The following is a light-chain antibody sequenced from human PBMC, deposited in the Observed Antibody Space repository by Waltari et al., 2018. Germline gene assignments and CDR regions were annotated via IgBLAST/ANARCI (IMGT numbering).Light chain of an antibody. J-gene: IGKJ5*01. Sequence: EIVLTQSPVTLSLSPGERATLSCRASESITTNFIAWYQQKPGQAPRLPIHGSSIRATGISDFFSGSGSGTDFTLTISRLEPEDFAVYYCQHYGRSAITFGQGTRLDIK. CDR2: GSS. CDR3: QHYGRSAIT. V-gene: IGKV3-20*01. CDR1: ESITTNF.